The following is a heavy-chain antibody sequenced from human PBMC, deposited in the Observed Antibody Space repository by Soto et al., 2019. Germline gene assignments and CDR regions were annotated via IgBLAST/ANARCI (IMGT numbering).Heavy chain of an antibody. V-gene: IGHV1-18*01. J-gene: IGHJ3*02. CDR1: GYTFTSYG. D-gene: IGHD3-10*01. Sequence: ASVKVSCKASGYTFTSYGISWVRQAPGQGLEWMGWISAYNGNTNYAQKLQGRVTMTTDTSTSTAYMELRSLRSDDTAVYYCARELLWFGEFRFQAYIWGQETMVTVSS. CDR3: ARELLWFGEFRFQAYI. CDR2: ISAYNGNT.